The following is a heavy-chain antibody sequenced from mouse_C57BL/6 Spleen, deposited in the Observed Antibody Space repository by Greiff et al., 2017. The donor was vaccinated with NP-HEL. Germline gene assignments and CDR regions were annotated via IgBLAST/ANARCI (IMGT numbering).Heavy chain of an antibody. V-gene: IGHV5-4*01. Sequence: EVRLVESGGGIVKPGGSLKLSCAASGFTFSSYAMSWVRQTPEKRLEWVATISDGGSYTYYPDNVKGRFTISRDNAKNNLYLQMSHLKSEDTAMYYCAIDLQLTEPYYYAMDYWGQGTSVTVSS. CDR2: ISDGGSYT. D-gene: IGHD4-1*01. CDR3: AIDLQLTEPYYYAMDY. J-gene: IGHJ4*01. CDR1: GFTFSSYA.